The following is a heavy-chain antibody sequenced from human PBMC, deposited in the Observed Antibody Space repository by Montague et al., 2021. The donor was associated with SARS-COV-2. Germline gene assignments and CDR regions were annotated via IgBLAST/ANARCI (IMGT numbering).Heavy chain of an antibody. CDR1: GVSVSGYY. V-gene: IGHV4-34*01. CDR3: ARGAPTITMIVVVFTGAGWYFDL. CDR2: INHSVST. Sequence: SETLSLTCAVHGVSVSGYYWSWIRQPPGKGLEWIGEINHSVSTNYNPSLKSRVSISVDTSKNQFSLKLSSVTAADTAVYYCARGAPTITMIVVVFTGAGWYFDLWGRGTLVTVSS. D-gene: IGHD3-22*01. J-gene: IGHJ2*01.